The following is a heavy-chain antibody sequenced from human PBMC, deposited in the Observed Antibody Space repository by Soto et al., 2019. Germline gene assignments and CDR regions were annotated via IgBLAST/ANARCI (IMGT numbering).Heavy chain of an antibody. CDR3: ARQGNYGDGGLGY. V-gene: IGHV4-34*01. CDR1: GGSFSGYY. J-gene: IGHJ4*02. CDR2: INHSGST. D-gene: IGHD4-17*01. Sequence: SETLSLTCAVYGGSFSGYYWSWIRQPPGKGLEWIGEINHSGSTNYNPSLKSRVTISVDTSKNQFSLKLSSVTAADTAVYYCARQGNYGDGGLGYWGQGALVTVSS.